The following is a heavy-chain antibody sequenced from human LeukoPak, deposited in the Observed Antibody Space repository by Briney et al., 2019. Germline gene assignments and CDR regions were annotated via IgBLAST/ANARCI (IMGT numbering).Heavy chain of an antibody. CDR1: GGSISSTSYY. J-gene: IGHJ4*02. CDR3: ATGGFSSLSTDY. Sequence: SETLSLTCTVSGGSISSTSYYWGWIRQPPGKGLEWIGNIYYTGSTYYNPSLKSRVTISVDTSKNQFSLKQSSVTAADTAVYYCATGGFSSLSTDYWGPGTLVTVSS. CDR2: IYYTGST. D-gene: IGHD3-3*01. V-gene: IGHV4-39*01.